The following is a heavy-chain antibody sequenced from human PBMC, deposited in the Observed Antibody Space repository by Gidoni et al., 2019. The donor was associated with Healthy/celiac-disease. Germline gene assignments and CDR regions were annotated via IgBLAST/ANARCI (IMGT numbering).Heavy chain of an antibody. Sequence: EVQLVESGGGLVQPGRSLRLSCAASGFTFDDYAMHCVRQAPGKGLEWVSGISWNSGSIGYADSVKGRFTISRDNAKNSLYLQMNSLRAEDTALYYCAKDQGGSYFGPFDYWGQGTLVTVSS. CDR2: ISWNSGSI. J-gene: IGHJ4*02. CDR1: GFTFDDYA. CDR3: AKDQGGSYFGPFDY. D-gene: IGHD1-26*01. V-gene: IGHV3-9*01.